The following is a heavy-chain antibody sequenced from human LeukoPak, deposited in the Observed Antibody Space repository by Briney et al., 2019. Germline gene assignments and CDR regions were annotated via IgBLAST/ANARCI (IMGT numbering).Heavy chain of an antibody. CDR3: ARALSYDILTGYSLYYFDY. CDR1: GGSISSGSYY. CDR2: IYTSGST. J-gene: IGHJ4*02. Sequence: SQTLSLTCTVSGGSISSGSYYRSWIRQPAGKGLEWIGRIYTSGSTNYNPSLKSRVTISVDTSKNQFSLKLSSVTAADTAVYYCARALSYDILTGYSLYYFDYWGQGTLVTVSS. V-gene: IGHV4-61*02. D-gene: IGHD3-9*01.